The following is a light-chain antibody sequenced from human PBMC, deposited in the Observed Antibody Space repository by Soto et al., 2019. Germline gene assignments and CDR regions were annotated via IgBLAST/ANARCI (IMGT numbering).Light chain of an antibody. CDR3: KQYNSYSET. CDR2: DAS. J-gene: IGKJ1*01. CDR1: QSISSW. Sequence: AHRVTITCRASQSISSWLAWYQQKPGKDTKLLIYDASSLESGVKSRFSGSGSGTEFTLTISSMQPDDFATYYCKQYNSYSETFGQGTKVDIK. V-gene: IGKV1-5*01.